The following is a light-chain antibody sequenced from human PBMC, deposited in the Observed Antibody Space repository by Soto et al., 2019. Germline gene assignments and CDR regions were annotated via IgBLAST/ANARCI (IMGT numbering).Light chain of an antibody. V-gene: IGLV8-61*01. CDR2: NTN. CDR1: SGSVSGSYY. Sequence: QTVVTQEPAFSVSPGGTVRLTCGLTSGSVSGSYYPSWYQQTPGQAPRTLIQNTNTRSSGVPDRFSGSILGNKAALTITGAQADDEGDYYCALYMSSAIFFGGGTKLTVL. CDR3: ALYMSSAIF. J-gene: IGLJ2*01.